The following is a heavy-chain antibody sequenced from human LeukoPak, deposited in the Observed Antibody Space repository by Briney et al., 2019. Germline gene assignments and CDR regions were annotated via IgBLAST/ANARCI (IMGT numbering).Heavy chain of an antibody. Sequence: SQTLSLTCAISGDSVSSNSAAWNWIRQSPWRDLEWLGRTYYRSKWYNDYAVSVKSRITINPDTSKNHFSLQLNSVTPEDTAVYYCAREGEEKLAYDAFDIWGQGTMVTVSS. CDR3: AREGEEKLAYDAFDI. V-gene: IGHV6-1*01. CDR2: TYYRSKWYN. D-gene: IGHD6-13*01. J-gene: IGHJ3*02. CDR1: GDSVSSNSAA.